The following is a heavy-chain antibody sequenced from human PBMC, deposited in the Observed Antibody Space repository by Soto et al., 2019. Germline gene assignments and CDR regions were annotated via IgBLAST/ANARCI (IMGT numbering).Heavy chain of an antibody. V-gene: IGHV4-38-2*02. J-gene: IGHJ4*01. CDR2: IYHGGTT. D-gene: IGHD6-19*01. CDR3: ARVHVMVVAGSTFDY. Sequence: PSETLSLTCTVSGYSISIGSYCACIRQPPGKGPEWIASIYHGGTTFYNPSLKSRITISVDTSNNQFSLKLTSVTAADTAVYYYARVHVMVVAGSTFDYWGHGTLVTVSS. CDR1: GYSISIGSY.